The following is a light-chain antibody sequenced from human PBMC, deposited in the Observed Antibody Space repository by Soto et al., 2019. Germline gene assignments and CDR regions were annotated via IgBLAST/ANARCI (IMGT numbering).Light chain of an antibody. V-gene: IGKV1-27*01. CDR3: QKYNSAPLT. Sequence: DVQMTQSPSSLSAFVGDRVTITCRARQGIAPYLAWFQQKPGKVPKLLIYATSTLQSGVPSRFSGSGSGTDFPLTINSLQPEDVGTYYCQKYNSAPLTFGGGTKVEIK. CDR2: ATS. J-gene: IGKJ4*01. CDR1: QGIAPY.